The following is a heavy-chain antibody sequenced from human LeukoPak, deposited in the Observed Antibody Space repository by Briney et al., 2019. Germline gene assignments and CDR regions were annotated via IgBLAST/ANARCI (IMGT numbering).Heavy chain of an antibody. CDR2: IYYSGRT. CDR1: GGSISSYY. V-gene: IGHV4-59*01. CDR3: ASMYSSSPNFDY. D-gene: IGHD6-6*01. Sequence: PSETLSLTCTVSGGSISSYYWSSIRQPPRKGLGWIGYIYYSGRTNYNPSLKSRVTISVDTSKNQYSLKLSSVTAADTAVYYCASMYSSSPNFDYWGQGTLVTVSS. J-gene: IGHJ4*02.